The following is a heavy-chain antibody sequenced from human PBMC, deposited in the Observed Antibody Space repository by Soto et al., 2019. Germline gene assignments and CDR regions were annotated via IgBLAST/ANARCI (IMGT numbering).Heavy chain of an antibody. J-gene: IGHJ5*02. CDR2: IYYSGIT. D-gene: IGHD6-6*01. CDR3: ARGEYSSIYRGYWFDP. Sequence: TETLSLTCTVSGGSISSYYWSWIRQPPGKGLEWIGYIYYSGITNYNPSLKSRVTISVDTSKNQFSLKLSSVTAADTAVYYCARGEYSSIYRGYWFDPWGQGTLMTV. CDR1: GGSISSYY. V-gene: IGHV4-59*13.